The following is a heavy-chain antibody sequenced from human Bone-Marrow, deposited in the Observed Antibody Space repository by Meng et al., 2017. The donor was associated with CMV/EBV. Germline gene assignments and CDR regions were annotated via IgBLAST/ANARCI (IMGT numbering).Heavy chain of an antibody. CDR3: ARASGPAIYQLLSIY. CDR2: ISAYNGST. D-gene: IGHD2-2*01. Sequence: ASVKVSCKASGYTFSNYGIIWVRQAPGQGLEWMGWISAYNGSTKSAREFQGRVTMTTDTSTSTAYMEVKSLRSDDTAVYYCARASGPAIYQLLSIYWGQGTLVTVSS. V-gene: IGHV1-18*01. J-gene: IGHJ4*02. CDR1: GYTFSNYG.